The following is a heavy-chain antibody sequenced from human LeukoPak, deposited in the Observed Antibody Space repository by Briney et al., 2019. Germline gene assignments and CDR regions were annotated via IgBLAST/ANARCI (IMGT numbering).Heavy chain of an antibody. J-gene: IGHJ3*02. CDR1: GFTFSSYA. V-gene: IGHV3-23*01. CDR2: ISGSGGST. CDR3: ARGEAKYYGSGSPNAFDI. Sequence: PGGSLRLSCAASGFTFSSYAMSWVRQAPGKGLEWVSAISGSGGSTYYADSVKGRFTFSRDNSKNTLYLQMNSLRAEDTAVYYCARGEAKYYGSGSPNAFDIWGQGTMVTVSS. D-gene: IGHD3-10*01.